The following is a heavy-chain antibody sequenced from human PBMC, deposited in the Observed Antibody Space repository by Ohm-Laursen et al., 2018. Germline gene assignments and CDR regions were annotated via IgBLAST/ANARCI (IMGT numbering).Heavy chain of an antibody. V-gene: IGHV3-53*01. J-gene: IGHJ4*02. CDR1: GLTVRSNH. CDR2: VYSGGST. D-gene: IGHD3-10*01. Sequence: LSLTCAASGLTVRSNHMSWVRQTPGKGLEWVSVVYSGGSTYYADSVKGRFTISRDNFKNTLYLQMNSLRVEDTAVYYCARDRGHFDYWGQGALVTVSS. CDR3: ARDRGHFDY.